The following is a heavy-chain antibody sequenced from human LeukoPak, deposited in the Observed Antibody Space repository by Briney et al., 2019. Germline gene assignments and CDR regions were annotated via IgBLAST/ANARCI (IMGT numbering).Heavy chain of an antibody. CDR1: GFTFSSYA. D-gene: IGHD4-17*01. J-gene: IGHJ4*02. V-gene: IGHV3-30*04. Sequence: GGSLRLSCAASGFTFSSYAMHWVRQAPGKGLEWVVVISYDGSNKYYADSVKGRFTISRDNSKNTLYLQMNSLRAEDTAVYYCARDQGVTTYFDYWGQGTLVTVSS. CDR2: ISYDGSNK. CDR3: ARDQGVTTYFDY.